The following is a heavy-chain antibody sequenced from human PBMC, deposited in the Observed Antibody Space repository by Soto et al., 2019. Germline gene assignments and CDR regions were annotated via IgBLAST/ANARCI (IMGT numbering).Heavy chain of an antibody. V-gene: IGHV1-3*01. CDR3: SREVTAQVFDI. CDR1: GYTFTRYG. J-gene: IGHJ3*02. D-gene: IGHD2-21*02. CDR2: INAGTGQT. Sequence: ASVKVSCKASGYTFTRYGIHWVRQAPGQRLEWMGWINAGTGQTKYSQRFQGRVTLTRDTSASTAYMELSSLRSEDTAVFYCSREVTAQVFDIWGQGTMVTV.